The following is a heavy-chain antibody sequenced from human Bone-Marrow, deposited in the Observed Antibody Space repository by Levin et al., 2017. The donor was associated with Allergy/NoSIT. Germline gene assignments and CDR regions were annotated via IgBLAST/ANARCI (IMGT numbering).Heavy chain of an antibody. CDR1: GFTFSSYW. J-gene: IGHJ4*02. D-gene: IGHD6-19*01. Sequence: SCAASGFTFSSYWMHWVRQAPGKGLVWVSRINSDGSSTSYADSVKGRFTISRDNAKNTLYLQMNSLRAEDTAVYYCARGSSGWYRRVDYWGQGTLVTVSS. V-gene: IGHV3-74*01. CDR3: ARGSSGWYRRVDY. CDR2: INSDGSST.